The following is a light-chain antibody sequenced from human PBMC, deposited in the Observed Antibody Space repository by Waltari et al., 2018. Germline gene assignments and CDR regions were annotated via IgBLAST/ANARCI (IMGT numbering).Light chain of an antibody. Sequence: DIVMTQSPGPLVVSLGERATIHCNFGQDILYNSNNKNYLAWYQHQPGQSPKLLFSWASTRASGVPDRFSGSGSGTDFTLTISRVQAEDVAIYYCQQYYKTPSFGGGTKVE. CDR2: WAS. J-gene: IGKJ4*01. CDR3: QQYYKTPS. CDR1: QDILYNSNNKNY. V-gene: IGKV4-1*01.